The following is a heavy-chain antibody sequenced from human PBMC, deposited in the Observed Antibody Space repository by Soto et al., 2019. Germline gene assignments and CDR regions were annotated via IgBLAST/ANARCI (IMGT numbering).Heavy chain of an antibody. D-gene: IGHD3-9*01. V-gene: IGHV3-30*18. CDR3: AKGDILAGYPFLDY. CDR1: GFTFSSYG. J-gene: IGHJ4*02. CDR2: ISYDGSNK. Sequence: QVQLVESGGGVVQPGRSLRLSCAASGFTFSSYGMHWVRQAPGKGLEWVAVISYDGSNKYYADSVKGRFTISRDNSKSTLYLQMNSLRAEDTAVYYCAKGDILAGYPFLDYWGQGTLVTVSS.